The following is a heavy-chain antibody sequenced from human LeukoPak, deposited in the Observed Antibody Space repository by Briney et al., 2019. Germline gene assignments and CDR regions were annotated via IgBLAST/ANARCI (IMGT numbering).Heavy chain of an antibody. V-gene: IGHV3-48*01. CDR1: GFTFSDYS. CDR3: ATDPATGTTATSLLAP. D-gene: IGHD1-1*01. Sequence: GGSLRLSCAASGFTFSDYSMNWVRQAPGKGLEGVSYISSSIGTIFSADSVKRRFTISRANAKNSLYLQMNSLRADDTAVYYCATDPATGTTATSLLAPWGQGTLVTVSS. CDR2: ISSSIGTI. J-gene: IGHJ5*02.